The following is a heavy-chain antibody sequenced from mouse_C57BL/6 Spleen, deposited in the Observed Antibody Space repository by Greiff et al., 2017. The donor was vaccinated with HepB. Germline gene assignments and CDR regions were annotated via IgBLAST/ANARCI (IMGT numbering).Heavy chain of an antibody. Sequence: QVQLQQSGAELVRPGTSVKVSCKASGYAFTNYLIEWVKQRPGQGLEWIGVINPGSGGTNYNEKFKGKATLPADKSSSTSYMQLSSLTSEDSAVYFCARSLGRGWFAYWGQGTLVTVSA. V-gene: IGHV1-54*01. J-gene: IGHJ3*01. CDR1: GYAFTNYL. CDR2: INPGSGGT. CDR3: ARSLGRGWFAY. D-gene: IGHD4-1*01.